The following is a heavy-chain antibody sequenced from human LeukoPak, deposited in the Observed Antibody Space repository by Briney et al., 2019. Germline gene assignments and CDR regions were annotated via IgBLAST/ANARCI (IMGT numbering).Heavy chain of an antibody. Sequence: SETLSLTCTVSGGSISSYYRSWVRQPAGKGLEWIGRIYTSGSTNYNPSLKSGVTISVDKSKNQCSLKLSSVTAADTAVYYCARDKTYYYDSSGYSYFDYWGQGTLVTVSS. J-gene: IGHJ4*02. V-gene: IGHV4-4*07. CDR2: IYTSGST. D-gene: IGHD3-22*01. CDR3: ARDKTYYYDSSGYSYFDY. CDR1: GGSISSYY.